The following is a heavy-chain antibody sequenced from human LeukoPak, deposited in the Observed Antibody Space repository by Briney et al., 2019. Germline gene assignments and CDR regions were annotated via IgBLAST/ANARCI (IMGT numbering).Heavy chain of an antibody. D-gene: IGHD4-23*01. V-gene: IGHV3-21*01. CDR1: GFTFSSYS. Sequence: GGSLRLSCAASGFTFSSYSMNWVRQAPGKGLEWVSSISSSSSYIYYADSVKGRFTISRDNAKNSLYLQMNSLRAEDTAVYYCARGDYGGNSEKDAFDIWGQGTMVTVSS. CDR2: ISSSSSYI. CDR3: ARGDYGGNSEKDAFDI. J-gene: IGHJ3*02.